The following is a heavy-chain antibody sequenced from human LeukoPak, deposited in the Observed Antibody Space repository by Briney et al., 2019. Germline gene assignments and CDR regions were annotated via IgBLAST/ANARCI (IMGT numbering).Heavy chain of an antibody. CDR3: ARGNFDWLQYGDAFDI. J-gene: IGHJ3*02. CDR1: GFTFSSYG. CDR2: ISYDGSNK. D-gene: IGHD3-9*01. V-gene: IGHV3-30*03. Sequence: PGGSLRLSCAASGFTFSSYGMHWVRQAPGKGLEWVAVISYDGSNKYYADSVKGRFTISRDNSKNTLYLQMNSLRAEDTAVYYCARGNFDWLQYGDAFDIWGQGTMVTVSS.